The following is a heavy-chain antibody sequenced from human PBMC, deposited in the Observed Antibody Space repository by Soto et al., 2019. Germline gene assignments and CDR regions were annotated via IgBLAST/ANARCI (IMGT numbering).Heavy chain of an antibody. D-gene: IGHD2-21*02. J-gene: IGHJ6*02. CDR1: GGSISRYY. Sequence: SETLSLTCTVSGGSISRYYWSWIRQPPGKGLEWIGYMYNTGSTVYNPSFKSRVTISVDTSKNQFSLKLNSVTAADTAVYYCARDLWGYCGTDCYPLDIWGQGTTVTVS. CDR2: MYNTGST. CDR3: ARDLWGYCGTDCYPLDI. V-gene: IGHV4-59*01.